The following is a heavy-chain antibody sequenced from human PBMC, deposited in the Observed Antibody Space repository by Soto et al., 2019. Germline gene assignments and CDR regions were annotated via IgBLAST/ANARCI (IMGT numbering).Heavy chain of an antibody. CDR2: IYYSGST. V-gene: IGHV4-31*03. CDR1: GGSISSGGYY. D-gene: IGHD3-22*01. Sequence: SETLSLTCTVSGGSISSGGYYWSWIRQHPGKGLEWIGYIYYSGSTYYNPSLKSRVTISVDTSKNQFSLKLSSVTAADTAVYYCARDRKIGYDSSGYSTPRGAYYYYGMDGWGQGTTVTVSS. CDR3: ARDRKIGYDSSGYSTPRGAYYYYGMDG. J-gene: IGHJ6*02.